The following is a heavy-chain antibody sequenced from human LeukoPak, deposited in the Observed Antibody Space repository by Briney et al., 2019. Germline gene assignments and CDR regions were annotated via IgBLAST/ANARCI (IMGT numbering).Heavy chain of an antibody. D-gene: IGHD3-16*02. V-gene: IGHV1-18*01. CDR1: GYTFTNYG. CDR2: INPYNGNT. J-gene: IGHJ4*02. CDR3: ARDQHDHVWGSYRPYFDY. Sequence: ASVKVSCKASGYTFTNYGISWVRQAPGQGLEWMENINPYNGNTNYAQNLQGRVTMTTDTSTNTAYMELRRLRSDDTGVYYCARDQHDHVWGSYRPYFDYWGQGTLVTVSS.